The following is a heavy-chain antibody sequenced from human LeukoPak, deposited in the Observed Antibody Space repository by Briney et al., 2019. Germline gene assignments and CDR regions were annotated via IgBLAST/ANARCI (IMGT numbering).Heavy chain of an antibody. V-gene: IGHV3-30*03. Sequence: GSLRLSCAASGFTFSSHDMHWVRQAPGKGLEWVAIISYDGSNTYYADSVKGRFTISRDNSKNMLFLQMNSLRVEDTADYYCARHPGDFTGIVNYYYMDVWGKGTAVTVSS. CDR2: ISYDGSNT. D-gene: IGHD1-26*01. CDR1: GFTFSSHD. CDR3: ARHPGDFTGIVNYYYMDV. J-gene: IGHJ6*03.